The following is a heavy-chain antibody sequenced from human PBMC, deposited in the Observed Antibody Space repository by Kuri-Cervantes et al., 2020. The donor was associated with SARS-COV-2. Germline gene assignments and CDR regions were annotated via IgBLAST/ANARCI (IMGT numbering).Heavy chain of an antibody. CDR3: ARPHLGADFEVDY. V-gene: IGHV3-23*01. D-gene: IGHD3-3*01. CDR1: GFTFSSYA. CDR2: ISGSGGST. J-gene: IGHJ4*02. Sequence: GESLKISCAASGFTFSSYAMSWVRQAPGKGLEWVSAISGSGGSTYYADSMKGRFTISRDNAKNSLYLQMNSLRAEDTAVYYSARPHLGADFEVDYWGQGTLVTVSS.